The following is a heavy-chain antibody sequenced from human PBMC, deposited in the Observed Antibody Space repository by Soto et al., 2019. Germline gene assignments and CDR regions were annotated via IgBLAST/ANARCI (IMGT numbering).Heavy chain of an antibody. CDR2: ISAYNGNT. CDR3: ARGGLMITFGGVIGNWFDP. CDR1: GYTFTSYG. D-gene: IGHD3-16*02. J-gene: IGHJ5*02. V-gene: IGHV1-18*01. Sequence: QVQLVQSGAEVKKPGASVKVSCKASGYTFTSYGIGWVRQAPGQGLEWMGWISAYNGNTNYAQKLQGRVTMTTDTSTSTAYMELRSLRSDDTAVYYCARGGLMITFGGVIGNWFDPWGQGTLVTVSS.